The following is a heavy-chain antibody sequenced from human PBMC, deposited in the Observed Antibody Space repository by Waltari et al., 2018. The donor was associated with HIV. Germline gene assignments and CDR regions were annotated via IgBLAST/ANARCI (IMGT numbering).Heavy chain of an antibody. D-gene: IGHD3-9*01. CDR2: FDPEGDET. Sequence: QVVLIESGAEVKQPGGSVKVSCKVAGYSLTQLSMHWVRQAPGKGLEWMGGFDPEGDETRYAQKFQGRLSMTEDTSTDTAYMELRGLRSDDTAVYYCASNDRPVYFFDYWSHGTLVTVSS. CDR1: GYSLTQLS. CDR3: ASNDRPVYFFDY. V-gene: IGHV1-24*01. J-gene: IGHJ4*01.